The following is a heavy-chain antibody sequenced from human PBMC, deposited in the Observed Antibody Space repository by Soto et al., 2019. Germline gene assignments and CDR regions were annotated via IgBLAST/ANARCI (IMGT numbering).Heavy chain of an antibody. D-gene: IGHD3-3*01. J-gene: IGHJ6*02. CDR3: ARDLEGVAYGMDV. V-gene: IGHV3-30-3*01. CDR1: GFTFSTYS. CDR2: ISYDGGNK. Sequence: QVQLVESGGGVVQPGRSLRLSCAASGFTFSTYSLHWVRQAPGKGLEWMALISYDGGNKYYADSVRGRFTISRDNSKNTLYLQMTSLRAEDTAVYYCARDLEGVAYGMDVWGQGTTVTVSS.